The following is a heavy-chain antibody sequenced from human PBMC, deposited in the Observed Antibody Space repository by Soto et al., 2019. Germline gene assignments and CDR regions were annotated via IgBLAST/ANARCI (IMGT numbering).Heavy chain of an antibody. CDR2: INHSGST. Sequence: QVQLQQWGAGLLKPSETLSLTCAVYGGSFSGYYWSWIRQPPGKGLEWIGEINHSGSTNYNPSLKSRVTISVDTSKNQFSLKLSSVTAADTAVYYCARIGKTYYYGSGSPSGKGDYWGQGTLVTVSS. CDR3: ARIGKTYYYGSGSPSGKGDY. D-gene: IGHD3-10*01. CDR1: GGSFSGYY. V-gene: IGHV4-34*01. J-gene: IGHJ4*02.